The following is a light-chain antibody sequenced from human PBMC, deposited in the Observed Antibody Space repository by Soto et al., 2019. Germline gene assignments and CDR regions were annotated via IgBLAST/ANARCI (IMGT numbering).Light chain of an antibody. V-gene: IGKV3-11*01. J-gene: IGKJ4*01. CDR2: EAS. CDR1: QTVSSS. CDR3: QQHINWPLT. Sequence: EIVLTQSPATLSLSPGERATLSCRASQTVSSSLAWYQQKPGQAPRLLIYEASNRATGIPARFSGSGSGADFTLTISSLEPEDFALSYCQQHINWPLTFGVGTKVDIK.